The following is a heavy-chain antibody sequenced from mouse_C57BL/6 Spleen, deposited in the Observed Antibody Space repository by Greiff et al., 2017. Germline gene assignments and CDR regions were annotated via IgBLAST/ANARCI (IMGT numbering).Heavy chain of an antibody. CDR3: ANHYDYDGFAY. V-gene: IGHV1-7*01. D-gene: IGHD2-4*01. Sequence: VQRVESGAELAKPGASVKLSCKASGYTFTSYWMHWVKQRPGQGLEWIGYINPSSGYPKYNQKFKDKATLTADKSSSTAYMQLSSLTYEDSAVYYCANHYDYDGFAYWGPVTLVTVSA. J-gene: IGHJ3*01. CDR2: INPSSGYP. CDR1: GYTFTSYW.